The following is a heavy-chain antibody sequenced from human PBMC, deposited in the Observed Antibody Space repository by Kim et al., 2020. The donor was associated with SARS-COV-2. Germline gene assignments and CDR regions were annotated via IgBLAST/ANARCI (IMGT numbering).Heavy chain of an antibody. J-gene: IGHJ4*02. V-gene: IGHV3-74*01. CDR3: AGEAIPAALDS. Sequence: YAGSVKRRFTISRDNAKNTRSLQMNSLSAEDTAVYFCAGEAIPAALDSWGQGTLVTVSS. D-gene: IGHD2-2*01.